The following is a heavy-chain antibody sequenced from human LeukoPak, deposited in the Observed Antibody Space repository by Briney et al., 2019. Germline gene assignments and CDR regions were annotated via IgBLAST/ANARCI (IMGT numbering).Heavy chain of an antibody. CDR1: GFTFNNYV. Sequence: GGSLRLSCSASGFTFNNYVMHWVRQAPGKGLEYVSATSANGDATYYTDSVKGRFTISRDNSKNTLSLQMSSLSAEDTAIYYCVKDCSRDWNGHWFDSWGQGTLVTVSS. V-gene: IGHV3-64D*09. J-gene: IGHJ5*01. CDR3: VKDCSRDWNGHWFDS. CDR2: TSANGDAT. D-gene: IGHD2-21*02.